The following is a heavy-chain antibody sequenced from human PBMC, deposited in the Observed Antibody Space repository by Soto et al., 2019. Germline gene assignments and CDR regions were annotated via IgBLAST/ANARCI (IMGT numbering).Heavy chain of an antibody. Sequence: EVQLVEAGGGLVQPGGSLRLSCAGSGFTFDDYAMHWVRQAAGKGLEWVSGISWDSDMIEYADSVQGRFTISRDNAKNSLYLQMNSLRPEDTALYFCAKDMTPNYSESYAYAAFDKWGLGTMITVSS. CDR1: GFTFDDYA. D-gene: IGHD3-16*01. V-gene: IGHV3-9*01. J-gene: IGHJ3*02. CDR2: ISWDSDMI. CDR3: AKDMTPNYSESYAYAAFDK.